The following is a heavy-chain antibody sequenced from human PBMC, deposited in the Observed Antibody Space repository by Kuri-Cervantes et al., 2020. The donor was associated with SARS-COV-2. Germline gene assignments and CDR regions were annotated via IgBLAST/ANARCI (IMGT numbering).Heavy chain of an antibody. J-gene: IGHJ4*01. CDR2: ISSNGAT. CDR3: FSSGWSRGDY. V-gene: IGHV3-64D*06. Sequence: GESLKISCSASGFTLSSYAMHWVRQAPGKGLKCVSAISSNGATYYAGSVKGRFTISRDNSKNTMYLQMSSLRTEDTAIYHCFSSGWSRGDYWGHGTLVTVSS. CDR1: GFTLSSYA. D-gene: IGHD6-19*01.